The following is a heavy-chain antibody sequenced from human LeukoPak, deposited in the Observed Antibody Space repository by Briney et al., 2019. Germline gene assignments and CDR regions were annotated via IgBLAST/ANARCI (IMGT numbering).Heavy chain of an antibody. V-gene: IGHV4-4*07. CDR2: IYTSGST. Sequence: SETLSLTCTVSGGSISSYYWSWIRQPAGEGLERIGRIYTSGSTNYNPSLKSRVTMSVDTSKNQFSLRLSSVTAADTAVYYCASAMSTVTTDAFDIWGQGTMVSVST. CDR3: ASAMSTVTTDAFDI. CDR1: GGSISSYY. D-gene: IGHD4-11*01. J-gene: IGHJ3*02.